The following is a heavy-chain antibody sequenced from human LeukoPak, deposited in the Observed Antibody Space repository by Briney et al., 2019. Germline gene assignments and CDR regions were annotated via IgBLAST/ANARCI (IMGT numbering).Heavy chain of an antibody. J-gene: IGHJ4*02. CDR1: GFTFSSYG. CDR2: IRYDGSNK. V-gene: IGHV3-30*02. Sequence: PEGSLRLSCAASGFTFSSYGMHWVRQAPGKGLEWVAFIRYDGSNKYYADSVKGRFTISRDNSKNTLYLQMNSLRAEDTAVYYCAKGSVPAATTAFDYWGQGTLVTVSS. CDR3: AKGSVPAATTAFDY. D-gene: IGHD2-2*01.